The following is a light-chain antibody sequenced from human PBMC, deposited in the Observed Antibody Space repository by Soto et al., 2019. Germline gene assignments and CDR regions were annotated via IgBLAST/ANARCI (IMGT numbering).Light chain of an antibody. J-gene: IGKJ2*01. CDR1: QDITAY. CDR2: DAS. Sequence: DIQMTQSPSSLSASVGDRVTITCQASQDITAYLNWYQQKPGQAPKLLIFDASNLETGVSSRFSGSGSGTDFTFTISILQPDDIATYYCIQYDVLPYTFGPWTKLEI. V-gene: IGKV1-33*01. CDR3: IQYDVLPYT.